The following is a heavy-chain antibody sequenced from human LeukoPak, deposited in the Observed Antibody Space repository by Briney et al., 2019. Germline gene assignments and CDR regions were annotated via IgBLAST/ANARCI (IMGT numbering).Heavy chain of an antibody. J-gene: IGHJ4*02. CDR1: GFTSISNS. CDR2: IKDSGIEK. Sequence: GALRLSCAGSGFTSISNSMGWVRQAPGKGLEWVANIKDSGIEKEYVDSVKGRFTISRDNAKNSLYLQMNSLRVEDTALYFCARWRGAQSEFDYWGQGTQVTVSS. V-gene: IGHV3-7*01. CDR3: ARWRGAQSEFDY. D-gene: IGHD3-3*01.